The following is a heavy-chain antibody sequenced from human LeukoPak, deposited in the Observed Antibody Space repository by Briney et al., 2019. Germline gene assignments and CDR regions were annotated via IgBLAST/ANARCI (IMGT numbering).Heavy chain of an antibody. D-gene: IGHD6-19*01. CDR2: IKQDGSEK. J-gene: IGHJ3*02. CDR3: ARAAYSSGWWPHDAFDI. V-gene: IGHV3-7*04. Sequence: PGGSLRLSCSASGLSFSNYGMHWVRQAPGKGLEWVANIKQDGSEKYYVDSVKGRFTISRDNAKNSLYLQMNSLRAEDTAVYYCARAAYSSGWWPHDAFDIWGQGTMVTVSS. CDR1: GLSFSNYG.